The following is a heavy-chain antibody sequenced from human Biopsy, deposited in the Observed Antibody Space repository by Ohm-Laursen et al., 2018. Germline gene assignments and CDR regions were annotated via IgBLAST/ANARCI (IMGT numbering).Heavy chain of an antibody. CDR3: AKCMTGGSNYYFHH. Sequence: SLRLSCSASGFTFDDYGMHWVRQAPGKGLEWVSLISWYGRTRYYADSVKGRFTISRDNSKNTLYLQRNSLRGEDTAVYYCAKCMTGGSNYYFHHCGQGTLVTVSS. J-gene: IGHJ4*02. V-gene: IGHV3-43D*04. D-gene: IGHD2-8*01. CDR1: GFTFDDYG. CDR2: ISWYGRTR.